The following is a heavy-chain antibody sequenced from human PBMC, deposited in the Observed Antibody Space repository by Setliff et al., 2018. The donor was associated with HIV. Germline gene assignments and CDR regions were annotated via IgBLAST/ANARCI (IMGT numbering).Heavy chain of an antibody. CDR2: INHSGST. Sequence: PSETLSLTCAVYGGSFSGYYWNWIRQPPGKGLEWIGEINHSGSTNYNPSLKSRVTISVDTSKNQFSLKLNSVTAADTAVYYCALTGHRLLRGYMDVWGKGTTVTVSS. CDR1: GGSFSGYY. V-gene: IGHV4-34*01. J-gene: IGHJ6*03. CDR3: ALTGHRLLRGYMDV. D-gene: IGHD2-15*01.